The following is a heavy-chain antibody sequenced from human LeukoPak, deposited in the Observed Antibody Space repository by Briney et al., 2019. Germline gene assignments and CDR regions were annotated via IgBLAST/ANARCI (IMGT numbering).Heavy chain of an antibody. CDR1: GFTFSSYS. V-gene: IGHV3-48*02. CDR3: ATDSDVGGWPDFFDY. J-gene: IGHJ4*02. D-gene: IGHD6-19*01. Sequence: GRSLRLSCAASGFTFSSYSMNWVRQAPGKGLEWVSYISGSSSTIYYADSVKGRFTISRDNAKNSLCLQMNSLRDEDTAVYYCATDSDVGGWPDFFDYWGQGTLVTVSS. CDR2: ISGSSSTI.